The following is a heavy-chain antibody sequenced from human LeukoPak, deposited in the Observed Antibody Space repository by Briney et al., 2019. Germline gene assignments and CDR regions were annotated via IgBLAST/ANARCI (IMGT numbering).Heavy chain of an antibody. J-gene: IGHJ4*02. CDR1: GLTFSSYW. CDR3: ARDRRAVAGKYYFDY. V-gene: IGHV3-7*01. CDR2: IKQDGSEK. D-gene: IGHD6-19*01. Sequence: GGSLRLSCAASGLTFSSYWMSWFRQAPGKGLEWVANIKQDGSEKYYVDSVKGRFTISRDNAKNSLYLQMNSLRAEDTAVYYCARDRRAVAGKYYFDYWGQGTLVTVSS.